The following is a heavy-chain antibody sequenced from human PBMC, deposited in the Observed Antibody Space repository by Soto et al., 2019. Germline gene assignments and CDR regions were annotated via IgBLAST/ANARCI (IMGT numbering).Heavy chain of an antibody. D-gene: IGHD3-3*01. CDR3: ARELLRFLEWLSPYYYYYRMDV. J-gene: IGHJ6*02. CDR2: ISAYNGNT. CDR1: GYTFTSYG. V-gene: IGHV1-18*01. Sequence: ASVKVSCKASGYTFTSYGISWVRQAPGQGLEWMGWISAYNGNTNYAQKLQGRVTMTTDTSTSTAYMELRSLRSDDTAVYYCARELLRFLEWLSPYYYYYRMDVWGQGTTVTVSS.